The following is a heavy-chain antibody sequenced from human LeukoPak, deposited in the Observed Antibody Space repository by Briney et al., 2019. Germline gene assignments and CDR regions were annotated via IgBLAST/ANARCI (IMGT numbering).Heavy chain of an antibody. V-gene: IGHV1-3*01. CDR2: INAGNGNT. D-gene: IGHD4-17*01. CDR1: GYTFTSYA. CDR3: ARSGNYGDYGAAGY. Sequence: ASVKVSCKASGYTFTSYAMHWVRQAPGQRLEWMGWINAGNGNTKYSQKFQGRVTITRDTSASTAYMELSSLRSEDTAVYYCARSGNYGDYGAAGYWGQGTLVTVSS. J-gene: IGHJ4*02.